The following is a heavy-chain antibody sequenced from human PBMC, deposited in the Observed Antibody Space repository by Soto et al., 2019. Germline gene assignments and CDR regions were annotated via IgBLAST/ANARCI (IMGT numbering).Heavy chain of an antibody. CDR3: ARAYCGGDCYPTWFDP. Sequence: SETLALTCXVXGGSFSGYYWSWIRQPPGKGLEWIGEINHSGSTNYNPSLKSRVTISVDTSKNQFSLKLSSVTAADTAVYYCARAYCGGDCYPTWFDPWGQGPLVTVSS. D-gene: IGHD2-21*02. CDR1: GGSFSGYY. CDR2: INHSGST. V-gene: IGHV4-34*01. J-gene: IGHJ5*02.